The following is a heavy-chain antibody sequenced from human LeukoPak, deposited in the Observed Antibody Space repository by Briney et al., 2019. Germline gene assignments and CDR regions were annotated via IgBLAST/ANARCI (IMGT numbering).Heavy chain of an antibody. D-gene: IGHD2/OR15-2a*01. V-gene: IGHV3-7*01. J-gene: IGHJ4*02. Sequence: GGSLRLSCAASGFTFSSYWMSWVRQAPGKGLEWVANIKQDGSEKYYVDSVKGRFTISRDNAKNSLYLQMNSLRAEDTAVYHCATGRGFPPCFLPDYGGQGPLVPVPS. CDR1: GFTFSSYW. CDR3: ATGRGFPPCFLPDY. CDR2: IKQDGSEK.